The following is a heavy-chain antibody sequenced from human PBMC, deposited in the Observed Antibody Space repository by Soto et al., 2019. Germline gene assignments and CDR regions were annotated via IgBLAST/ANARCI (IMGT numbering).Heavy chain of an antibody. Sequence: ASVKVSCKASGYTFTGYAMHWVRQAPGQRLEWMGWINAGNGNTKYSQKFQGRVTITRDTSASTAYIELSSLRSEDTAVYYCARAVAVPADFAYWGQGTLVPVSS. CDR3: ARAVAVPADFAY. V-gene: IGHV1-3*01. J-gene: IGHJ4*02. CDR2: INAGNGNT. D-gene: IGHD6-19*01. CDR1: GYTFTGYA.